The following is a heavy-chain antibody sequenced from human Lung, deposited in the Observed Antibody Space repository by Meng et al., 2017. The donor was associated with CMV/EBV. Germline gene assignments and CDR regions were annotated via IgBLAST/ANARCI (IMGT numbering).Heavy chain of an antibody. V-gene: IGHV4-38-2*02. CDR1: GHSISSDYF. Sequence: SETLSLXCSVSGHSISSDYFWGWVRQPPGKGLEWIGIYDGGSTYYNPSVKSRIVISVDTSGTQFSLTLSSVTAADTAVYYCVRHIIVVPARGYGVDVWGQGXTVTVSS. D-gene: IGHD2-2*01. J-gene: IGHJ6*02. CDR3: VRHIIVVPARGYGVDV. CDR2: IYDGGST.